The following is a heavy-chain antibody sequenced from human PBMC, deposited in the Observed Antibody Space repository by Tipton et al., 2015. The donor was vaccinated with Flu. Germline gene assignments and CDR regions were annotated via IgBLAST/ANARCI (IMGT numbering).Heavy chain of an antibody. Sequence: TLSLTCIVSGYSISSGYYWGWIRQPPGKGLEWIGSIYHTGSTYYNPSLKSRVTISLDKSKNQFSLNLSSVTAADTAVYYCARVGAVTMVRGLAFDAFDIWGLGTMVAVSS. CDR3: ARVGAVTMVRGLAFDAFDI. CDR1: GYSISSGYY. D-gene: IGHD3-10*01. V-gene: IGHV4-38-2*02. CDR2: IYHTGST. J-gene: IGHJ3*02.